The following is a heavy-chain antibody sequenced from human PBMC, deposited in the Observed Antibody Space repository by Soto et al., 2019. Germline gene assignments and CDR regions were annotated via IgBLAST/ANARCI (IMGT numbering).Heavy chain of an antibody. J-gene: IGHJ4*02. V-gene: IGHV4-59*11. CDR1: GGSISSHY. D-gene: IGHD3-10*01. CDR2: IYYSGSS. Sequence: PSVTMRLPWTVAGGSISSHYWSWIRQPPGKGLEWIGYIYYSGSSNYNPSLKSRVTMSVDTSKNQFSLKLSSVTAADTAVYYCSRDHYSGSGSYCKGHFDFWGQGTLVTVSS. CDR3: SRDHYSGSGSYCKGHFDF.